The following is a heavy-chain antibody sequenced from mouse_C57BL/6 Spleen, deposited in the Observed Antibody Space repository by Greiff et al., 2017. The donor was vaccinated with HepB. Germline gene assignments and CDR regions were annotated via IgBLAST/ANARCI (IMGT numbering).Heavy chain of an antibody. V-gene: IGHV1-50*01. Sequence: VQLQQPGAELVKPGASVKLSCKASGYTFTSYWMQWVKQRPGQGLEWIGEIDPSDGYTNYNQKFKGKATLTVDTSSSTAYMQLSSLTSEDAAVYYCATDSSGYRFAYWGQGTLVTVSA. J-gene: IGHJ3*01. CDR2: IDPSDGYT. D-gene: IGHD3-2*02. CDR1: GYTFTSYW. CDR3: ATDSSGYRFAY.